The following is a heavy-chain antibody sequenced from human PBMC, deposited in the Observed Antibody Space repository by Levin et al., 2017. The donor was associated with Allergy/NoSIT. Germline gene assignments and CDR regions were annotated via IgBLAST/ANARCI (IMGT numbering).Heavy chain of an antibody. CDR2: IAHSGAT. CDR3: ARDRRYDYGSGTFFPCDS. D-gene: IGHD3-10*01. V-gene: IGHV4-38-2*02. J-gene: IGHJ5*01. Sequence: SETLSLTCTVSGLSISSFYFWGWIRQPPGKGLEWIGSIAHSGATYYNPSLRSRVTMSVDTSKNQFSLSLSSVTAADTAVYYCARDRRYDYGSGTFFPCDSWGQGTLVNVSS. CDR1: GLSISSFYF.